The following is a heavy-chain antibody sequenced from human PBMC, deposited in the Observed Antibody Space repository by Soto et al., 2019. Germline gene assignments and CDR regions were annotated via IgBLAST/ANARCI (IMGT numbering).Heavy chain of an antibody. D-gene: IGHD3-16*01. Sequence: SPTGVISGDIVNRNTGAWNWIRQSPSRGLEWLGRTYYRSKWYYNYASSVRGRIRVTPDTSKNQFSLQLTSVSPEDTAVYYCTRTLMYYDKDHGMDVWRRGTTVTVS. CDR1: GDIVNRNTGA. CDR3: TRTLMYYDKDHGMDV. V-gene: IGHV6-1*01. J-gene: IGHJ6*02. CDR2: TYYRSKWYY.